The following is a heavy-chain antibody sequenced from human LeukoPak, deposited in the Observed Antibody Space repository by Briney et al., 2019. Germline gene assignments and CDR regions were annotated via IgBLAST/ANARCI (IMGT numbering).Heavy chain of an antibody. CDR1: GFTFRNYA. J-gene: IGHJ4*02. CDR3: AKALSMTTVGYFQH. V-gene: IGHV3-23*01. D-gene: IGHD4-17*01. Sequence: GGSLRLSCATSGFTFRNYAMNWVRQSPGKGLEWVSGIDGDGSPTYIADSVKGRCTISRDNSNNTVYLQMDSLKTGDTAVYYCAKALSMTTVGYFQHWGQGTLVTVSS. CDR2: IDGDGSPT.